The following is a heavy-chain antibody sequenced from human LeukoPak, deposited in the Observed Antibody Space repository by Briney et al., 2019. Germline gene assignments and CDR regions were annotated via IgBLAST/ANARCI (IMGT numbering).Heavy chain of an antibody. J-gene: IGHJ4*02. Sequence: GGSLRLSCAASGFTFNSHWMTWVRQAPGKGLEWVANIKEDGSEKYYVDSVKGRFTISRDNAKNSLSLQMNSLRAEDTAVYYCARDRNSGGTRREPTYWGQGTLVTVSS. V-gene: IGHV3-7*01. D-gene: IGHD2-15*01. CDR1: GFTFNSHW. CDR3: ARDRNSGGTRREPTY. CDR2: IKEDGSEK.